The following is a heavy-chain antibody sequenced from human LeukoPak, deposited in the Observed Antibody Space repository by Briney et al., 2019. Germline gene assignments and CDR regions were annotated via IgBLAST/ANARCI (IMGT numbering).Heavy chain of an antibody. D-gene: IGHD2-15*01. J-gene: IGHJ4*02. V-gene: IGHV3-23*01. Sequence: GGSLRLSCAASGFTFSTFGINWVRQAPGKGLEWVSAISNNGGYTYYADSVQGRFTISRDNSKSTLCLQMNSLRAEDTAVYYCAKQLGYCSDGSCYFPYWGQGTLVTVSS. CDR3: AKQLGYCSDGSCYFPY. CDR1: GFTFSTFG. CDR2: ISNNGGYT.